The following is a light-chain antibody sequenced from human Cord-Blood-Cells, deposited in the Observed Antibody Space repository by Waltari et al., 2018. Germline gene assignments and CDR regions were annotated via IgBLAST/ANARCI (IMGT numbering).Light chain of an antibody. Sequence: DIVMTQYPDSLAVSLGERATINCKSSQSVLYSSNNKNYLAWYQQKPGQPPKLLIYWASTRESGVPDRCSGSGSGTDFTLTISSLQAEDVAVYYCQQYYSTPPAFGQGTKVEIK. CDR1: QSVLYSSNNKNY. J-gene: IGKJ1*01. V-gene: IGKV4-1*01. CDR2: WAS. CDR3: QQYYSTPPA.